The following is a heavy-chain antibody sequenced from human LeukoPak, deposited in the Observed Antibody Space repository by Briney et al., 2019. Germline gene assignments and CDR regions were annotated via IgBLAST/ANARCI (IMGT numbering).Heavy chain of an antibody. CDR1: GFTFSSYA. D-gene: IGHD3-10*01. Sequence: GGSLRLSCAASGFTFSSYAMSWVRQAPGKGLEWVSAISGSGGSTYYADSVKGRFTISRDNSKNTLYLQVNSLRAEDTAVYYCAKYMVRGVIAPFDPWGQGTLVTVSS. V-gene: IGHV3-23*01. J-gene: IGHJ5*02. CDR3: AKYMVRGVIAPFDP. CDR2: ISGSGGST.